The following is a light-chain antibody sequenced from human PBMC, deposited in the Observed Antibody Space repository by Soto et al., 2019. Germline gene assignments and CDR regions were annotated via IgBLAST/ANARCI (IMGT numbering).Light chain of an antibody. V-gene: IGKV1-9*01. Sequence: DIQLTQSPSLLSASVEDRVTITCRASQTISKFLSWYQQKPGKAPKLLIYAASTLQDGVPSRFSGSGSVTEFTLTISSLQPEDFVTYYCQLINSFFGGGTRVEI. J-gene: IGKJ4*01. CDR2: AAS. CDR3: QLINSF. CDR1: QTISKF.